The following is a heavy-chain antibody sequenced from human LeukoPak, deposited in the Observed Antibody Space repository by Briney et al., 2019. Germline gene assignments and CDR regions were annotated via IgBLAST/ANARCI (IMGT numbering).Heavy chain of an antibody. J-gene: IGHJ5*02. V-gene: IGHV1-69*06. CDR2: IIPNFGTP. CDR1: GCTFSSYT. CDR3: ARVLITSANWFDP. D-gene: IGHD1-14*01. Sequence: GASVKVSCKASGCTFSSYTISWVRQAPGQALEWLGGIIPNFGTPNYAQKFQGRVTITADKSTSTAYMELSSLRSEDTAVYYCARVLITSANWFDPWGQGTLVTVSS.